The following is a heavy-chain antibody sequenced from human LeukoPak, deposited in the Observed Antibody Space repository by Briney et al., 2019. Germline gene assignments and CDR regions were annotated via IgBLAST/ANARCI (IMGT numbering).Heavy chain of an antibody. CDR2: IYSGGST. V-gene: IGHV3-66*01. D-gene: IGHD1-26*01. CDR1: GFIFSSYA. J-gene: IGHJ4*02. Sequence: GGSLRLSCAASGFIFSSYAMSWVRQTPGKGLEWVSVIYSGGSTYYADSVKGRFTISRDNSKNTLYLQMNSLRAEDTAVYYCARTAMGKVGAKTFGYFDYWGQGTLVTVSS. CDR3: ARTAMGKVGAKTFGYFDY.